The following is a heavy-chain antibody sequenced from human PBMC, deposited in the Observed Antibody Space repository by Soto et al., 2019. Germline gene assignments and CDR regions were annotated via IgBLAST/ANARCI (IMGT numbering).Heavy chain of an antibody. CDR1: GGSISSYY. V-gene: IGHV4-59*01. J-gene: IGHJ6*02. Sequence: ETLSLTCTVSGGSISSYYWSWIRQPPGKGLEWIGYIYYSGSTNYNPSLKSRVTISVDTSKNQFSLKLSSVTAAGTAVYYCARIIAAAGYYYYGMDVWGQGTTVTVSS. CDR2: IYYSGST. D-gene: IGHD6-13*01. CDR3: ARIIAAAGYYYYGMDV.